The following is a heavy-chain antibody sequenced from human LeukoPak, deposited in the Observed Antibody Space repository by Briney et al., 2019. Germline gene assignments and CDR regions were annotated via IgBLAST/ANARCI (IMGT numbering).Heavy chain of an antibody. CDR1: GFTFSSYS. V-gene: IGHV3-21*04. CDR3: AKGPGELSPNYFDY. D-gene: IGHD3-16*02. J-gene: IGHJ4*02. CDR2: ISSSSSHI. Sequence: GGSLRLSCAASGFTFSSYSMNWVRQAPGKGLEWVSSISSSSSHIYYADSVKGRFTISRDNSKNTLYLQMNSLRAEDTAVYYCAKGPGELSPNYFDYWGQGTLVTVSS.